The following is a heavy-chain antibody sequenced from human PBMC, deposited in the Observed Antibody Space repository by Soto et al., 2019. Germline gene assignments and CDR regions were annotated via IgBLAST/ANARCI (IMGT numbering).Heavy chain of an antibody. J-gene: IGHJ4*02. CDR3: AKDGGSGHSSYFDY. Sequence: EVQLVESGGVVVQPGGSLRLSCAASGFTFDDYTMHWVRQAPGKGLEWVSLISWDGGSTYYADSVKGRFTISRDNSKNSLYLQMNSLRTEDTALYYCAKDGGSGHSSYFDYWGQGTLVTVSS. D-gene: IGHD2-15*01. V-gene: IGHV3-43*01. CDR2: ISWDGGST. CDR1: GFTFDDYT.